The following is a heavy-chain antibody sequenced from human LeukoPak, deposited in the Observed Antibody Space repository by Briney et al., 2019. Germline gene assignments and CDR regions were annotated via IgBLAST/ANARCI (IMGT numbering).Heavy chain of an antibody. J-gene: IGHJ5*02. CDR3: VREEDYGIVR. CDR2: IYSAGST. D-gene: IGHD4/OR15-4a*01. V-gene: IGHV3-53*01. Sequence: GGSLRLSCAASGFTVSSNYMSWVRQTPGKGLEWVSVIYSAGSTSYADSVKGRFTISRDNAKNTLYLQMNSLRAEDTAVYYCVREEDYGIVRWGQGTLVTVSS. CDR1: GFTVSSNY.